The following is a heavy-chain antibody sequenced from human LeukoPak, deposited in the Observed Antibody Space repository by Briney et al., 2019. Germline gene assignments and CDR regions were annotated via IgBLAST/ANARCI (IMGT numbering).Heavy chain of an antibody. CDR1: GFTFSSYS. CDR2: ISSSSSTV. D-gene: IGHD6-13*01. J-gene: IGHJ4*02. CDR3: ARDRDSSSWYKESFDY. Sequence: GGSLRLSCAASGFTFSSYSMNWVRQAPGKGLEWVSYISSSSSTVYYADSVKGRFTISRDNAENSLYLQMNSLRAEDTAVYYCARDRDSSSWYKESFDYWGQGTLVTVSS. V-gene: IGHV3-48*04.